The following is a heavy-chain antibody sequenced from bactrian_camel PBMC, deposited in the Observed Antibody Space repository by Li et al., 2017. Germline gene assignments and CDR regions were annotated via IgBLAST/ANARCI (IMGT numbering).Heavy chain of an antibody. CDR3: AADPCIGWDWYGGSWFGVGSFGY. J-gene: IGHJ6*01. CDR1: GYSFSTCG. V-gene: IGHV3S53*01. D-gene: IGHD6*01. CDR2: LGSLENNNATT. Sequence: HVQLVESGGGSVQAGGSLNLSCVVSGYSFSTCGMGWYRRALGKEREGVATLGSLENNNATTNYADSVKGRFTISQDNAKNMVYLQMNSLRPEDTAMYYCAADPCIGWDWYGGSWFGVGSFGYWGQGTQVTVS.